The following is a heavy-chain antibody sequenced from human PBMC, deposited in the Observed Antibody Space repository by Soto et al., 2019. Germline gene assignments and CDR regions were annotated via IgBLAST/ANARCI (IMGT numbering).Heavy chain of an antibody. CDR2: IYYSGST. J-gene: IGHJ4*02. Sequence: QVQLQESGPGLVKPSQTLSLTCTVSGGSISSGGYYWSWIRQHPGKGLEWIGYIYYSGSTYYNPSLKGRVTISVDTSKNQFSLKLSSVTAADTAVYYCARGIAAAGTNYFDYWGQGTLVTVSS. CDR3: ARGIAAAGTNYFDY. CDR1: GGSISSGGYY. V-gene: IGHV4-31*03. D-gene: IGHD6-13*01.